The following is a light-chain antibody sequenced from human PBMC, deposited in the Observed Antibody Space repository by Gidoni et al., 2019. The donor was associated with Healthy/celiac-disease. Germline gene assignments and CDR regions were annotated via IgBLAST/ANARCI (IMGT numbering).Light chain of an antibody. CDR3: QQYDNSPT. CDR2: DAS. CDR1: QDISNY. Sequence: DIQMTQSPSSLSASVGDRVTITCQASQDISNYLNWYQQKPGKAPKLLIYDASNLETGVPSRFSGSGSGTDFTFTISSLQPEDIATYYRQQYDNSPTFGGGTKVEIK. J-gene: IGKJ4*01. V-gene: IGKV1-33*01.